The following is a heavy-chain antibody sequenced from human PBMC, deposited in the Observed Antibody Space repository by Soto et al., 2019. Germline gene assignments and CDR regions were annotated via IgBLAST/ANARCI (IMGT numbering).Heavy chain of an antibody. D-gene: IGHD3-22*01. V-gene: IGHV3-30-3*01. CDR1: GFTFSSYA. Sequence: QVQLVESGGGVVQPGRSLRLSCAASGFTFSSYAMHWVRQAPGKGLEWVAVISYDGSNKYYADSVKGRFTISRDNSKNTLYLQLNSLRAEDTAVYYCGRDGDDSSGYYLDYWGQGALVTVSS. CDR3: GRDGDDSSGYYLDY. CDR2: ISYDGSNK. J-gene: IGHJ4*02.